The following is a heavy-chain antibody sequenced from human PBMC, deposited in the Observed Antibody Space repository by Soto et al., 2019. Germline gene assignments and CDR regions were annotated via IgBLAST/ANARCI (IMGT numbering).Heavy chain of an antibody. CDR3: ASSQSSIAARPLSH. D-gene: IGHD6-6*01. J-gene: IGHJ4*02. CDR1: GFTFSSYS. CDR2: ISSSSSYI. Sequence: GGSLRLSCAASGFTFSSYSMNWVRQAPGKGLEWVSSISSSSSYIYYADSVKGRFTISRDNAKNSLYLQMNSLRAEDTAVYYCASSQSSIAARPLSHWGQGTLVTVSS. V-gene: IGHV3-21*01.